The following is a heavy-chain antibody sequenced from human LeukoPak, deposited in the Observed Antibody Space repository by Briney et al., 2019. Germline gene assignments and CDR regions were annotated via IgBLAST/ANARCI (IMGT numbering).Heavy chain of an antibody. CDR1: GFTFNNHN. D-gene: IGHD6-13*01. CDR2: ISSSSSYI. V-gene: IGHV3-21*06. Sequence: PGGSLRLSCVASGFTFNNHNMNWVRQAPGKGLEWVSSISSSSSYIYYADSVKGRFTISRDNAKNSLYLQMNSLRAEDTAVYYCARDMSSSWQYRFDPWGQGTLVTVSS. CDR3: ARDMSSSWQYRFDP. J-gene: IGHJ5*02.